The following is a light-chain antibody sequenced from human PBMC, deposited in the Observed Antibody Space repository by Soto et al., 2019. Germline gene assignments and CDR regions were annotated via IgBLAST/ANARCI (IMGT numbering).Light chain of an antibody. CDR3: QQSYSTPPWT. J-gene: IGKJ1*01. Sequence: DIQMTQSPSSLSASVGDRVTITCRARQSISSYLNWYQQKPGKAPKLLIYAASSLQSGVPSRFSGSGSGTDLTLTISSLQPEDFATYYCQQSYSTPPWTFGQGTKVDIK. V-gene: IGKV1-39*01. CDR2: AAS. CDR1: QSISSY.